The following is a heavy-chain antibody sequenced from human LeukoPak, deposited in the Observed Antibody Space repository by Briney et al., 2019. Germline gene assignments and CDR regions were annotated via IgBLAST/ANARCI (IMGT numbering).Heavy chain of an antibody. CDR2: INPNSGGT. CDR1: GYTFTSYG. J-gene: IGHJ3*02. Sequence: ASVKVSCKASGYTFTSYGISWVRQAPGQGLEWMGWINPNSGGTNYAQKFQGRVTMTRDTSISTAYMELSRLRSDDTAVYYCARDRADAFDIWGQGTMVTVSS. V-gene: IGHV1-2*02. CDR3: ARDRADAFDI.